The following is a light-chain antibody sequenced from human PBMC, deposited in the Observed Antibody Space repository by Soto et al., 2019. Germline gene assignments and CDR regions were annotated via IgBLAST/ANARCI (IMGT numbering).Light chain of an antibody. CDR1: QSVSSY. Sequence: EIVLTQSPATLSLSPGERATLSCRARQSVSSYLAWYQQKPGQAPRLLIYDASNRATGIPARFSGSGSGTDFTLTISSLEPEDFAVYYCQQRSNWPPTFGGGPKVEIK. J-gene: IGKJ4*01. CDR3: QQRSNWPPT. V-gene: IGKV3-11*01. CDR2: DAS.